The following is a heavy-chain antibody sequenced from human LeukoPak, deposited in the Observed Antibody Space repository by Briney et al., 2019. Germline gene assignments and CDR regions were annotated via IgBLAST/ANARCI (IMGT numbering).Heavy chain of an antibody. Sequence: GGSLRLSCAASGFTFSSHSMNWVRQAPGKGLEWVSSISPSGNYIYYADSVEGRFTISRDNAKNSLYLQMNSLKTEDTAVYYCARDEDDAFDIWGQGTMVTVSS. V-gene: IGHV3-21*04. CDR2: ISPSGNYI. J-gene: IGHJ3*02. CDR1: GFTFSSHS. CDR3: ARDEDDAFDI.